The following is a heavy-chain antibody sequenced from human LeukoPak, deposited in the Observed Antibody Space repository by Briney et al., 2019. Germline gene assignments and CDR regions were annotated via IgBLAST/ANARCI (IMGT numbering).Heavy chain of an antibody. CDR1: GYTFTSYD. D-gene: IGHD3-10*01. CDR3: ARDVITMVRGVDIDY. J-gene: IGHJ4*02. CDR2: MNPNSGNT. Sequence: ASVKVSCKASGYTFTSYDINWVRQATGQGLEWMGWMNPNSGNTGYAQKFQGRVTMTRNTSISTAYMELSSLRSEDTTVYYCARDVITMVRGVDIDYWGQGTLVTVSS. V-gene: IGHV1-8*01.